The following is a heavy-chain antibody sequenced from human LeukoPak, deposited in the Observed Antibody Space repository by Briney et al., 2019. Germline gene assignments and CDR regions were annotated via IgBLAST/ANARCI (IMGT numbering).Heavy chain of an antibody. V-gene: IGHV4-34*01. D-gene: IGHD3-9*01. J-gene: IGHJ3*02. CDR1: GGSFSGYY. Sequence: SETLSLTCAVYGGSFSGYYWSWIRQPPGKGLEWIGEINHSGSTNYNPSLKSRVTISVDTSKNQFSPKLSSVTAADTAVYYCARGHGNRARVLTNDAFDIWGQGTMVTVSS. CDR2: INHSGST. CDR3: ARGHGNRARVLTNDAFDI.